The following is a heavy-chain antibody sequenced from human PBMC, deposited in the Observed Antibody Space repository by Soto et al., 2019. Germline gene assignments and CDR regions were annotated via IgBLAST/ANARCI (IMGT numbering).Heavy chain of an antibody. D-gene: IGHD3-10*01. J-gene: IGHJ6*02. V-gene: IGHV6-1*01. CDR1: GDSVSSNSAA. CDR2: TYYRSKWHN. Sequence: SQTLSLTCAISGDSVSSNSAAWNWIRRSPSRGLEWLGRTYYRSKWHNDSAISVKSRITINPDTSKNQFSLQLNSVTPEDAAVYYCARDRAQYGMDVWGQGTTVTV. CDR3: ARDRAQYGMDV.